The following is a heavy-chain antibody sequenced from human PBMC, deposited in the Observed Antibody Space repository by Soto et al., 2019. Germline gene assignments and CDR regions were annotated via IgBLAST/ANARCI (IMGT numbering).Heavy chain of an antibody. CDR3: AASCLGNYYGMDV. D-gene: IGHD2-15*01. Sequence: GESLKISCKGSGYSFTSYWSVWLRPMPGKGLEWMGIIYPGDSDTRYSPSFQGQVTISADKSISTAYLQWSSLKASDTAMYYCAASCLGNYYGMDVWGQGTTVTVSS. CDR2: IYPGDSDT. CDR1: GYSFTSYW. V-gene: IGHV5-51*01. J-gene: IGHJ6*02.